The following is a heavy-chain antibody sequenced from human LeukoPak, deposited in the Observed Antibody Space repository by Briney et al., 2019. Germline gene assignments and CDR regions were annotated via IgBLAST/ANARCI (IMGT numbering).Heavy chain of an antibody. J-gene: IGHJ4*02. CDR2: IYSGGST. D-gene: IGHD6-13*01. Sequence: GGSLRLSCAASGFTVSSNYMSWVRQAPGKGLEWVSVIYSGGSTYYADSVKGRFTISRHNSKNTLYLQMNSLRAEDTAVYYCARVGSWYYFDYWGQGTLVTVSP. CDR1: GFTVSSNY. CDR3: ARVGSWYYFDY. V-gene: IGHV3-53*04.